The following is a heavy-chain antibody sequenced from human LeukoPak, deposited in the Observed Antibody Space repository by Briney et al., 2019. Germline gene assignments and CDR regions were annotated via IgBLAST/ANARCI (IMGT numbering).Heavy chain of an antibody. J-gene: IGHJ4*02. CDR1: GFTVSSNS. Sequence: GGSLRLSCTVSGFTVSSNSMSWVRQAPGKGLEWVSFIYSDNTHYSDSVKGRFTISRDNSKNTLYLQMNSLRAEDTAVYYCAGRAGAYSHPYDYWGQGTLLTVSS. CDR2: IYSDNT. CDR3: AGRAGAYSHPYDY. D-gene: IGHD4/OR15-4a*01. V-gene: IGHV3-53*01.